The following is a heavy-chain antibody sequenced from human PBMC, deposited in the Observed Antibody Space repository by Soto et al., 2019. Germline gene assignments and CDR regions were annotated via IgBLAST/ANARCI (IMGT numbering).Heavy chain of an antibody. J-gene: IGHJ3*01. CDR1: GFTFSDHY. CDR2: IKNNANSYAI. D-gene: IGHD7-27*01. CDR3: VRVKLGPQPHNSFDA. Sequence: EVQLVESGGGLVQPGGPLRLSCAASGFTFSDHYMDWVRQAPGKGLEWFARIKNNANSYAIEYAAPVKGRFKISRDESKNSLYLQMNSLRTEDAAIYYCVRVKLGPQPHNSFDAWGQGTMVTVSS. V-gene: IGHV3-72*01.